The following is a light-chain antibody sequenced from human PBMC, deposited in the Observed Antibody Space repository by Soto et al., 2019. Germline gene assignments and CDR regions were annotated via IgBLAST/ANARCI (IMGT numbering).Light chain of an antibody. J-gene: IGKJ1*01. CDR1: QGLNSFY. Sequence: EIVLTQSPGTLSLSPGDRATLSCRASQGLNSFYLAWYQQKPGQAPRLLLYGSSNRATGPPDRFSGRWSGTDFPLTISRLDQEDCAVYYCQQYDISPRTFGQGTKVEVK. CDR2: GSS. CDR3: QQYDISPRT. V-gene: IGKV3-20*01.